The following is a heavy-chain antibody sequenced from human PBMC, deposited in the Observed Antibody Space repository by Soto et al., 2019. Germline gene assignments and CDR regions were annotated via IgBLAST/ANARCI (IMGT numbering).Heavy chain of an antibody. CDR3: ARVLYYDSSGSYWYFDL. D-gene: IGHD3-22*01. CDR2: IIPIFGTA. Sequence: SVKVSCKASGGTFSSYAISWVRRAPGQGLEWMGGIIPIFGTANYAQKFQGRVTTTADESTSTAYMELSSLRSEDTAVYYCARVLYYDSSGSYWYFDLWDRGTLVTVSS. CDR1: GGTFSSYA. J-gene: IGHJ2*01. V-gene: IGHV1-69*13.